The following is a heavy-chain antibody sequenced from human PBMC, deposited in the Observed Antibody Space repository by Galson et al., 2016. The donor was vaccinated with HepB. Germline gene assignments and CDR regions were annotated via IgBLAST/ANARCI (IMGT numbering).Heavy chain of an antibody. CDR1: GFTFRSYA. CDR3: AGDAGGRYYYYYMDV. V-gene: IGHV3-33*01. CDR2: IWSDGTNK. D-gene: IGHD2-15*01. J-gene: IGHJ6*03. Sequence: SLRLSCAASGFTFRSYAMHWVRQAPGKGLEWVAVIWSDGTNKNYADSVKGRFTISSDNSKNTLYLQMNSLRAEDTAVYFCAGDAGGRYYYYYMDVWGKGTADTVSS.